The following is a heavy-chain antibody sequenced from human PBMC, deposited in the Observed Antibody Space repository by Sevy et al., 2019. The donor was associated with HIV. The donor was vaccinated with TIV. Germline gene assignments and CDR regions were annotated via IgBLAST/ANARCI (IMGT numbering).Heavy chain of an antibody. V-gene: IGHV3-48*02. Sequence: GGSLRLSCAASGFAFSNYRMNWVRQAPGKGLEWVSYISSSSTTKYYADSVKRRFTISRENAKNSLYLQMNSLRDKDTAVYYCARGMSTTSHSAFDIWGQGTMVTVSS. CDR1: GFAFSNYR. J-gene: IGHJ3*02. CDR2: ISSSSTTK. D-gene: IGHD1-26*01. CDR3: ARGMSTTSHSAFDI.